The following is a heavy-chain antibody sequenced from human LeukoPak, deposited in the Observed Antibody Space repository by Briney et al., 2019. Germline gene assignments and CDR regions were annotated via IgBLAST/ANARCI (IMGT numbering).Heavy chain of an antibody. CDR2: FDPEDGET. CDR1: GYTLTELS. D-gene: IGHD2-15*01. V-gene: IGHV1-24*01. J-gene: IGHJ3*02. CDR3: ATGGSWVVAANNAFDI. Sequence: ASVKVSCKVSGYTLTELSMLWVRQAPGKGLEWMGGFDPEDGETIYAQKFQGRVTMTEDTSTDTAYMELSSLRSEDTAVYYCATGGSWVVAANNAFDIWGQGTMVTVSS.